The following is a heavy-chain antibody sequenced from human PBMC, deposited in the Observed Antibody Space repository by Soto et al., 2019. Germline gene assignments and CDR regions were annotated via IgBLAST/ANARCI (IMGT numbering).Heavy chain of an antibody. Sequence: PSETLSLTCTVSGGSISSYYWSWIRQPPGKGLEWIGYIYYSGSTNYNPSLKSRVTISVDTSKNQFSLKLSSVTAADTAVYYCARFLSATWIQLRVDAFDIWGQGTMVTVSS. V-gene: IGHV4-59*08. D-gene: IGHD5-18*01. CDR1: GGSISSYY. CDR3: ARFLSATWIQLRVDAFDI. J-gene: IGHJ3*02. CDR2: IYYSGST.